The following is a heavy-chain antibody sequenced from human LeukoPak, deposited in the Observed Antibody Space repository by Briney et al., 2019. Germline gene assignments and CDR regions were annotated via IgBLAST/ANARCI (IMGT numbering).Heavy chain of an antibody. D-gene: IGHD5-12*01. CDR1: GYTLTELS. Sequence: ASVKVSCKVSGYTLTELSMHWVRQAPGKGLEWMGGFDPEDGETIYAQKFQGRVTMTEDTSTDTAYMELSSLRSEDTAVYYCATKGAGGVIVATILFDYWGQGTLVTVSS. V-gene: IGHV1-24*01. CDR3: ATKGAGGVIVATILFDY. J-gene: IGHJ4*02. CDR2: FDPEDGET.